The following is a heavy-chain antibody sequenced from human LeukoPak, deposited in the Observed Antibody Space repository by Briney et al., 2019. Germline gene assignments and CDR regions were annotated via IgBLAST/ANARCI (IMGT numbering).Heavy chain of an antibody. CDR1: VDPISGYY. V-gene: IGHV4-39*01. D-gene: IGHD5-18*01. J-gene: IGHJ4*02. Sequence: SETLSLTCTVSVDPISGYYGVCLPQPPGKGLEWTGSIYYSGATHSNPSLRSRLTISVDTSKNQFSLKLGSVTAADAAVYYCATLNSDGWYFDSWGQGTLVTVSS. CDR2: IYYSGAT. CDR3: ATLNSDGWYFDS.